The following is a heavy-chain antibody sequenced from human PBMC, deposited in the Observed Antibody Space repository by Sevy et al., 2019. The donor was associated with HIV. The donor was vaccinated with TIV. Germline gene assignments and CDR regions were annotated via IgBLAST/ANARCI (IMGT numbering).Heavy chain of an antibody. CDR2: IWYDGSNN. CDR3: ARDGLSSGWLFDS. V-gene: IGHV3-33*01. D-gene: IGHD6-19*01. Sequence: GGSLRLSCAASGFTFSSYGMHWVRQSPGKGLEWVAVIWYDGSNNYYADSVKGRFTISRDNSKNTLYLQMNSRRGEDTAVYYCARDGLSSGWLFDSWGQGTLVTVSS. J-gene: IGHJ4*02. CDR1: GFTFSSYG.